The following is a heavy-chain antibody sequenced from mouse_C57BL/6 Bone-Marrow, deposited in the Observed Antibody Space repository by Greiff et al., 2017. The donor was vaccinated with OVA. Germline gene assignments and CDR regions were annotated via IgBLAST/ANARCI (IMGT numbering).Heavy chain of an antibody. Sequence: EVQLQQSVAELVRPGASVKLSCTASGFNIKNTYMPWVKQRPEQGLEWIGRIDPANDNTKYAPKFQGKATMTADTSSNTAYLQLSSLSSEDTAVYCGARGNFGSSFYAMDYWGQGTSVTVSS. CDR1: GFNIKNTY. V-gene: IGHV14-3*01. D-gene: IGHD1-1*01. CDR3: ARGNFGSSFYAMDY. J-gene: IGHJ4*01. CDR2: IDPANDNT.